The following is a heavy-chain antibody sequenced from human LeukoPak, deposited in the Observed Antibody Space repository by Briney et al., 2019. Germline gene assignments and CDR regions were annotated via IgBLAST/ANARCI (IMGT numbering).Heavy chain of an antibody. Sequence: ASVKVSCKGSGYTFTTYAVHWVRQAPGQRLEWPGWINPGNADTKYSQNFQGRVTVTSDTSAATAYVELSSLTSEDTAVYYCARERWHCRVNCYSVYYYALDVWGQGTTVTVSS. D-gene: IGHD2-15*01. V-gene: IGHV1-3*01. CDR2: INPGNADT. CDR3: ARERWHCRVNCYSVYYYALDV. J-gene: IGHJ6*02. CDR1: GYTFTTYA.